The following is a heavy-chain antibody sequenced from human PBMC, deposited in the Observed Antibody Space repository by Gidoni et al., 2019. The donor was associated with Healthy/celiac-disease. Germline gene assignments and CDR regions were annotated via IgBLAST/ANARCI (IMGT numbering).Heavy chain of an antibody. J-gene: IGHJ4*02. CDR2: IYSGGST. D-gene: IGHD6-13*01. CDR3: ARRPRNYLDSSSSPYEWYFDY. CDR1: GFTVSSNY. V-gene: IGHV3-66*04. Sequence: EVQLVESGGGLVQPGGSLRLSCAASGFTVSSNYMSWVRQAPGKGLEWVSVIYSGGSTYYADAVKGRFTISRDNSKNTLYLQMNSLRAEDTAVYYCARRPRNYLDSSSSPYEWYFDYWGQGTLVTVSS.